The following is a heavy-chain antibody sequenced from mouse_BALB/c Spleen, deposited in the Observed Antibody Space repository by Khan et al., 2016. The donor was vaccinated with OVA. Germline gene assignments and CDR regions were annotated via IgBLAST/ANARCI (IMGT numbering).Heavy chain of an antibody. CDR3: ARAYYGNYREAMDY. J-gene: IGHJ4*01. Sequence: QVQLKESGPGLVAPSQSLSITCTVSGYSLTGYGVNWVRQPPGKGLEWLGMIWGDGSTDYNSTLKSRLSISKDNSKSQVFLNMNSLQTADTDRYYCARAYYGNYREAMDYWGQGTSVTVSS. CDR1: GYSLTGYG. V-gene: IGHV2-6-7*01. CDR2: IWGDGST. D-gene: IGHD2-10*01.